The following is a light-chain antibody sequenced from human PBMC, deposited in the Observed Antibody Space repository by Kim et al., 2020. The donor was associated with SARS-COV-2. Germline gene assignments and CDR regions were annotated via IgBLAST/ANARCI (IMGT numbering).Light chain of an antibody. CDR1: QSFGSSY. J-gene: IGKJ4*01. V-gene: IGKV3-20*01. CDR3: QYYGDPIA. Sequence: EIVLTQSPDTLSLSPGDRATLSCRASQSFGSSYLAWYQQKPGQAPRHLIYGASRRAAGIPDRFSGSGSGTDFTLNISRLEPEDFAVYYCQYYGDPIAFGGGTKVDIK. CDR2: GAS.